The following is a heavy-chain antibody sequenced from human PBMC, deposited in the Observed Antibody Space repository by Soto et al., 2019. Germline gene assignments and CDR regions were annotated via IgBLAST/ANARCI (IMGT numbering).Heavy chain of an antibody. CDR2: IYYSGTT. J-gene: IGHJ4*02. Sequence: PSETLSLTCPVSGDSITSNSYFWAWIRQPPGKGLEWIGSIYYSGTTYYNPSLKSRVTISVDRSKNQFSLKLSSVTAADTAVYYCARHFSGDYFDYWGQGALVT. CDR1: GDSITSNSYF. CDR3: ARHFSGDYFDY. V-gene: IGHV4-39*01.